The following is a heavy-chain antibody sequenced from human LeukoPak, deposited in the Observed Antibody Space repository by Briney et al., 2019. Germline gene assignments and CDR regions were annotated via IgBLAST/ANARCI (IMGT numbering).Heavy chain of an antibody. CDR3: ARDRRGGNFFDY. V-gene: IGHV4-31*03. CDR2: IFYCGRT. D-gene: IGHD4-23*01. J-gene: IGHJ4*02. Sequence: SQTLSLTCLVSGDSITSGGYYWRWIRQHPGKGLEWFGFIFYCGRTFYNQYLKSRVTMSVDTSKDQFSLKLSSVTAADTAVYYWARDRRGGNFFDYRGQGTLVSVSS. CDR1: GDSITSGGYY.